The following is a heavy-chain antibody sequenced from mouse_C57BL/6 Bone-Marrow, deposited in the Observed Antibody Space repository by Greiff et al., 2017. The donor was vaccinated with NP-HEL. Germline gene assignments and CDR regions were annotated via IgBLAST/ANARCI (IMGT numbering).Heavy chain of an antibody. D-gene: IGHD2-4*01. CDR3: ARGPPHGDYDKGWYFDV. J-gene: IGHJ1*03. CDR2: ISDGGSYT. CDR1: GFTFSSYA. V-gene: IGHV5-4*03. Sequence: EVMLVESGGGLVKPGGSLKLSCAASGFTFSSYAMSWVRQTPEKRLEWVATISDGGSYTYYLDNVKGRFTISRDNAKNNLYLQMSHLKSEDTAMYYCARGPPHGDYDKGWYFDVWGTGTTVTVSS.